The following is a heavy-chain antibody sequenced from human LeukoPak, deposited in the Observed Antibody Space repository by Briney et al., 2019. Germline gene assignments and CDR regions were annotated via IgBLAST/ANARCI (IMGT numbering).Heavy chain of an antibody. Sequence: SETLSLTCTVSGASISSYYWTWIRQPPGKGLEWIGYISYSGSTNYNPSLKSRVTISVDTSKNQFSLKLSSVTAADTAVYYCARAHSLNWYFDLWGRGTLVTVSS. J-gene: IGHJ2*01. V-gene: IGHV4-59*12. CDR1: GASISSYY. D-gene: IGHD2-21*01. CDR3: ARAHSLNWYFDL. CDR2: ISYSGST.